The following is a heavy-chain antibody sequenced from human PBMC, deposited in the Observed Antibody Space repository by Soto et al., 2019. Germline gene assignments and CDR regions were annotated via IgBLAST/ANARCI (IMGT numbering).Heavy chain of an antibody. CDR2: IYYSGST. D-gene: IGHD2-2*02. CDR3: ARASGGGTGAINY. J-gene: IGHJ4*02. CDR1: GGFISTYY. V-gene: IGHV4-59*01. Sequence: SETLSLTCTVSGGFISTYYWSWIRQPPGKGLEWIGYIYYSGSTNYNPSLKSRVTISVDTSKNQFSLNLSSVTAADTAVYYCARASGGGTGAINYWGQGTLVTVSS.